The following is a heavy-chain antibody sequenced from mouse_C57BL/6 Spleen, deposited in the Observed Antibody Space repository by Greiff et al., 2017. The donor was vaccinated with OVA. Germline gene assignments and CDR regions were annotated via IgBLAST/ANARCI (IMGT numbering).Heavy chain of an antibody. J-gene: IGHJ2*01. CDR1: GYTFTDHT. CDR3: ASAYYYGSSHFAY. D-gene: IGHD1-1*01. V-gene: IGHV1-78*01. Sequence: VQLQESDAELVKPGASVKISCKVSGYTFTDHTIHWMKQRPEQGLEWIGYIYPRDGSTKYNEKFKGKATLTADKSSSTAYMQLNSLTSEDSAVYFCASAYYYGSSHFAYWGQGTTLTVSS. CDR2: IYPRDGST.